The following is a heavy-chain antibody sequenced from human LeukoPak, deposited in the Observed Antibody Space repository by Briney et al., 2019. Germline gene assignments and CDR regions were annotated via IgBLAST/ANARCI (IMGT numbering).Heavy chain of an antibody. CDR3: AKAASSSWPSYYYGMDV. V-gene: IGHV3-23*01. CDR1: GFIFSSYS. CDR2: ITGSGGNT. D-gene: IGHD6-13*01. J-gene: IGHJ6*02. Sequence: TGGSLRLSCAASGFIFSSYSMSWVRQAPGKGLEWVSVITGSGGNTYYADSVKGRFTISKDSSKNTVYLQMSSLRVDDTAVYYCAKAASSSWPSYYYGMDVWGQGTTVTVSS.